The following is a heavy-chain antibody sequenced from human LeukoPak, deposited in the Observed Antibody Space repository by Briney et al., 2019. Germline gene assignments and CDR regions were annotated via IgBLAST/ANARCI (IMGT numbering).Heavy chain of an antibody. CDR3: ARTVRDTPYDY. J-gene: IGHJ4*02. D-gene: IGHD4-11*01. V-gene: IGHV3-7*01. CDR2: IKPDGSEE. Sequence: PGGSLRLSCGACGFTFSNYWMSWVRQAPGKGLEWVANIKPDGSEEYYVDSVKGRFTISRDNAKNSLYVQMNSLRAEDTAVYFCARTVRDTPYDYWGQGTLVTVSS. CDR1: GFTFSNYW.